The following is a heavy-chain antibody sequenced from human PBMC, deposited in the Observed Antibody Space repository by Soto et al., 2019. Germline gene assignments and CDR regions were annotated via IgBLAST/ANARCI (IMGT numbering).Heavy chain of an antibody. J-gene: IGHJ4*02. CDR2: INAGNGNT. V-gene: IGHV1-3*01. Sequence: GASVKVSCKASGYTFTSYAMHWVRQAPGQRLEWMGWINAGNGNTKYSQKFQGRVTITRDTSASTAYMELSSLRSEDTAVYYCARVPSYKRGYSGYDRIKPPVAGTEYFDYWGQGTLVTVSS. CDR1: GYTFTSYA. D-gene: IGHD5-12*01. CDR3: ARVPSYKRGYSGYDRIKPPVAGTEYFDY.